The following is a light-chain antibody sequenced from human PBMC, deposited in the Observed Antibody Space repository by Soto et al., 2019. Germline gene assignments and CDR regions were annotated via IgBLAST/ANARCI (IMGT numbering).Light chain of an antibody. CDR3: QSYDSSLSGWV. J-gene: IGLJ3*02. CDR1: SSNIGAGYN. CDR2: GNS. V-gene: IGLV1-40*01. Sequence: QSVLTQPPSVSGAPGQRVTISCTGSSSNIGAGYNVHWYQQLPGTAPKLLIYGNSNRPSGVPDRFSGSKSDTSASLVITGLQAEDEADYYCQSYDSSLSGWVFGGGTKLTVL.